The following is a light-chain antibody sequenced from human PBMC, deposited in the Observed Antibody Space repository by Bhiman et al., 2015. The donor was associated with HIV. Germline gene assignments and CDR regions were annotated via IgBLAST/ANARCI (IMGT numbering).Light chain of an antibody. CDR2: DVA. J-gene: IGLJ1*01. CDR1: SSDIGGYNY. Sequence: QSALTQPASVSGSPGQSITISCTGTSSDIGGYNYVSWYQQHPGKAPKLMIYDVANRPSGISCRFSGSKSGNTASLTISGLQAEDEADYYCSSYSSITVYVFGTGTKVSVL. CDR3: SSYSSITVYV. V-gene: IGLV2-14*03.